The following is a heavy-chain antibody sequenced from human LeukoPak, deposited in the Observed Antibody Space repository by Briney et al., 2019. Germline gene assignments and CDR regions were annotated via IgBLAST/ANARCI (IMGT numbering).Heavy chain of an antibody. CDR3: ARISYYYDSSGHPGYFDY. D-gene: IGHD3-22*01. CDR1: GYSISSGYY. V-gene: IGHV4-38-2*01. J-gene: IGHJ4*02. CDR2: IYHSGNT. Sequence: RPSETLSLTCVVSGYSISSGYYWGWIRQPPGKGLEWIGSIYHSGNTYYNPSLKSRVSVSVDTSENQFSLRLTSVTAADTAVYYCARISYYYDSSGHPGYFDYWGQGTLVTVSS.